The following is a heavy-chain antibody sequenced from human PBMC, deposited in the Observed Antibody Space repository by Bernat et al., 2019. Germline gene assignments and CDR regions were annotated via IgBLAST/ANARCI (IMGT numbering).Heavy chain of an antibody. V-gene: IGHV3-30-3*01. D-gene: IGHD5-18*01. J-gene: IGHJ5*02. Sequence: QVQLVESGGGVVQPGRSLRLSCAASGFTFTSYAMHGVRQAPGRGLECVAGISYYGSNKYYADSVKGRFTISRDNTKNTLYLQMNSLKAEDTAVYDCARDPSCANSYGLFDPWGQGTLVTVSS. CDR1: GFTFTSYA. CDR2: ISYYGSNK. CDR3: ARDPSCANSYGLFDP.